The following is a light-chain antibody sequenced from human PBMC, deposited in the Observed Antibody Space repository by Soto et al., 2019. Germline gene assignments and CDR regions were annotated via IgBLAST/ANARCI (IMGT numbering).Light chain of an antibody. CDR2: AST. CDR1: QSVSSNR. J-gene: IGKJ2*01. V-gene: IGKV3-20*01. Sequence: EIVVTQSPSTLSLSPGERAPPSCRASQSVSSNRLAWYQQKPGQAPRLLIFASTGRPTVIPDRFTGSGSVTDFTLTISRLEPEDFAMYYCQQYGSSPYTFGQGTKVEIK. CDR3: QQYGSSPYT.